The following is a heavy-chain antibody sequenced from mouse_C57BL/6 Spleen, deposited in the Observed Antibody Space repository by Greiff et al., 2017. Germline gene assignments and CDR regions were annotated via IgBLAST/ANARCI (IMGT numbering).Heavy chain of an antibody. CDR2: ISYNGST. CDR1: GYSITSGYD. V-gene: IGHV3-1*01. J-gene: IGHJ2*01. Sequence: EVNLVESGPGMVKPSPSLSLTCTATGYSITSGYDWHWIRHFPGNKLEWMGYISYNGSTNYNPSLKSRISLTHDTSKNHFFLKLNSVTTEDTATYYCARGEYYSNYYFDYWGQGTTLTVSS. D-gene: IGHD2-5*01. CDR3: ARGEYYSNYYFDY.